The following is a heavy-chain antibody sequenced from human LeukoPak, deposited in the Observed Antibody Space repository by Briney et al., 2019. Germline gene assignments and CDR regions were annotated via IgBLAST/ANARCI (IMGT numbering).Heavy chain of an antibody. V-gene: IGHV3-30*03. J-gene: IGHJ6*03. CDR2: ISYDGSNK. D-gene: IGHD5-18*01. CDR1: GFTFSSYG. Sequence: PGGSLRLSCAASGFTFSSYGMHWVRQAPGKGLEWVAVISYDGSNKYYADSVKGRFTISRDNSKNTLYLQMNSLRAEDTAVYYCARDQDTAMVLSYYYMDVWGKGTTVTVSS. CDR3: ARDQDTAMVLSYYYMDV.